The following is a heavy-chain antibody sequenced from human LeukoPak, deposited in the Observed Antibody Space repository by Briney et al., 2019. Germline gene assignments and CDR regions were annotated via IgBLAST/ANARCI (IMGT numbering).Heavy chain of an antibody. J-gene: IGHJ4*02. CDR3: ARAGLVVVTATYYFDY. Sequence: GASVKVSFKASGGTFSSYAISWVRQAPGQGLEWMGGIIPIFGAANYAQKFQGRVTITADESTSTAYMELSSLRSEDTAVYYCARAGLVVVTATYYFDYWGQGTLVTVSS. CDR2: IIPIFGAA. CDR1: GGTFSSYA. V-gene: IGHV1-69*13. D-gene: IGHD2-21*02.